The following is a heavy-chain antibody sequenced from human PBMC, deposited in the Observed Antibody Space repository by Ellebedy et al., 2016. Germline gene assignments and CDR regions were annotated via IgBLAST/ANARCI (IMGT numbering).Heavy chain of an antibody. D-gene: IGHD3-10*01. Sequence: LRLXCTVSGGSISTGGYYWSWIRQHPGKGLEWIGYLYYSGSTYYNPSLKSRVTISVDVSKNQFSLKLSSVTAADTAVYYCARDRIILWFGESSTGYGMDVWGQGTTVTVSS. J-gene: IGHJ6*02. V-gene: IGHV4-31*03. CDR3: ARDRIILWFGESSTGYGMDV. CDR1: GGSISTGGYY. CDR2: LYYSGST.